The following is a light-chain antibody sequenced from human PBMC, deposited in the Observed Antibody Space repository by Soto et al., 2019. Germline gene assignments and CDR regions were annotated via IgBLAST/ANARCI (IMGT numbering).Light chain of an antibody. CDR3: LLYYGGAQLV. CDR1: TGAVTSGDY. CDR2: GTS. J-gene: IGLJ2*01. Sequence: QAVVTQEPSLTVSPGGTVTLTCASGTGAVTSGDYPNWFQQKPGQAPRALIYGTSNKHSGTPARFSGSLIGGKAALTLSGVQPEDEAEYYCLLYYGGAQLVFGGGTKRTVL. V-gene: IGLV7-43*01.